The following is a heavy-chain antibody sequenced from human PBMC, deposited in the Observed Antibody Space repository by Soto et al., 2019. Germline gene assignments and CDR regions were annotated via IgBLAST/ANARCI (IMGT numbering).Heavy chain of an antibody. CDR1: GGTFSSYA. J-gene: IGHJ5*02. CDR2: IIPIFGTA. V-gene: IGHV1-69*01. Sequence: QVQLVQSGAEVKKPGSSVKVSCKASGGTFSSYAISWVRQAPGQGLEWMGGIIPIFGTANYAQKFQGRVTITADEATSTAYMELSSLRSEDTAVYYCAREIAAAAFSYNWFDPWGQGTLVTVSS. D-gene: IGHD6-13*01. CDR3: AREIAAAAFSYNWFDP.